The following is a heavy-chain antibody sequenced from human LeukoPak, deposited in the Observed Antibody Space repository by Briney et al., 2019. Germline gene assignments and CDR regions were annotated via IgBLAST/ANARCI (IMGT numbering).Heavy chain of an antibody. Sequence: PSETLSLTCTVSGGSFSGSTYYWGWLRQPPGKGLEWVGSIYYSGSTYYNPSLKSRVTMSVDTSKNQFSLKLSSVTAADTAVYYCARGTTHAAAPTDYWGQGTLVTVSS. J-gene: IGHJ4*02. V-gene: IGHV4-39*01. CDR2: IYYSGST. CDR3: ARGTTHAAAPTDY. D-gene: IGHD1-7*01. CDR1: GGSFSGSTYY.